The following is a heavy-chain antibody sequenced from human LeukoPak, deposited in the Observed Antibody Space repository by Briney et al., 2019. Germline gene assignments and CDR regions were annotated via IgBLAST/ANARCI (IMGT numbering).Heavy chain of an antibody. D-gene: IGHD6-19*01. CDR2: INPNSGGT. CDR1: GYTFTTYG. Sequence: ASVKVSCKTSGYTFTTYGISWVRQAPGQGLEWMGWINPNSGGTNYAQKFQGRVTMTRDTSISTAYMELSRLRSDDTAVYYCAREGRLAVANYWYFDLWGRGTLVTVSS. V-gene: IGHV1-2*02. CDR3: AREGRLAVANYWYFDL. J-gene: IGHJ2*01.